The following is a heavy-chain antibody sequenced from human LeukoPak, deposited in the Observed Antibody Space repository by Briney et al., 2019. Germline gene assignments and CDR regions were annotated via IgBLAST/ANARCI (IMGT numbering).Heavy chain of an antibody. CDR2: ISAYNGNT. CDR3: ARDPIYYGSGSYYNGIRYYYYGMDV. V-gene: IGHV1-18*01. Sequence: ASVKVSCKASGYTFTSYGISWVRQAPGQGLEWMGWISAYNGNTNYAQRLQGRVTMTTDTSTSTAYMELRSLRSDDTAVYYCARDPIYYGSGSYYNGIRYYYYGMDVWGQGTTVTVSS. D-gene: IGHD3-10*01. J-gene: IGHJ6*02. CDR1: GYTFTSYG.